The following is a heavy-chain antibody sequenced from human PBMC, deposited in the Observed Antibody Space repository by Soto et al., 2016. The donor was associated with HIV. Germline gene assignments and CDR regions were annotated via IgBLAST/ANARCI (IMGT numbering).Heavy chain of an antibody. V-gene: IGHV1-18*01. CDR3: ARGGRWYPFDY. CDR1: GYTFTSYG. J-gene: IGHJ4*02. Sequence: QVQLVQSGAEVKKPGASVKVSCKASGYTFTSYGISWVRQAPGQGLEWMGWISAYNGNTNYAQKLQGRVTITRNTSISTAYMELSSLRSEDTAVYYCARGGRWYPFDYWGQGTLVTVSS. D-gene: IGHD2-15*01. CDR2: ISAYNGNT.